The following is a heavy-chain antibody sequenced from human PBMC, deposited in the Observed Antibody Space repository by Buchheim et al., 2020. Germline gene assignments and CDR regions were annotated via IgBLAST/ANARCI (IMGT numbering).Heavy chain of an antibody. CDR2: IRHDGNEK. D-gene: IGHD6-13*01. Sequence: EVQLVESGGGLVQPGGSLRLSCAASGFTFNLHWMSWVRQAPGKGLEWVATIRHDGNEKYYVDSVKGRFTISRDNAKNSLSLEMNSLRAEDTAMYYCAKTGSWYYFDYWGQGTL. J-gene: IGHJ4*02. V-gene: IGHV3-7*03. CDR3: AKTGSWYYFDY. CDR1: GFTFNLHW.